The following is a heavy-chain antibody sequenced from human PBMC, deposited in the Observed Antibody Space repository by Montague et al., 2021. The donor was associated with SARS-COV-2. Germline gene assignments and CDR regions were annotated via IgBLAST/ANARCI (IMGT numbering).Heavy chain of an antibody. V-gene: IGHV4-39*01. CDR2: IYYSGST. D-gene: IGHD3-22*01. CDR3: ARFPTSYYYDSKAAPATPDAFDI. Sequence: SETLSLTCTFSGGSISSSGYYWGWIRQPPGKGPEWIGRIYYSGSTYYNPSLKSRVTISVDTSKNQFSLKLSSVTAADTAVYYCARFPTSYYYDSKAAPATPDAFDIWGQGTMVTVSS. J-gene: IGHJ3*02. CDR1: GGSISSSGYY.